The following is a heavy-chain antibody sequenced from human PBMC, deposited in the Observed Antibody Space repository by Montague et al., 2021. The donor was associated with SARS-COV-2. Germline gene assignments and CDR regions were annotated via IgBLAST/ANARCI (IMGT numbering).Heavy chain of an antibody. CDR2: IYSGGST. D-gene: IGHD3-22*01. Sequence: SLRLSCAASGFTVSSNYMSWVRQAPGKGLEWVSVIYSGGSTYYADSVKGRFTISRDNSKNTLYLQMNGLRAEDTAVYYCARGYYDSSGYYATVGVHWGQGTLVTVSS. CDR1: GFTVSSNY. V-gene: IGHV3-66*01. J-gene: IGHJ4*02. CDR3: ARGYYDSSGYYATVGVH.